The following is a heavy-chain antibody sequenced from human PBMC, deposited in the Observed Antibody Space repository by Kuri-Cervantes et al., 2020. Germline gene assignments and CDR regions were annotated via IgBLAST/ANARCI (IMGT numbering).Heavy chain of an antibody. CDR3: AKEEWLVPSAEDY. J-gene: IGHJ4*02. CDR2: IKQDGSEK. D-gene: IGHD6-19*01. V-gene: IGHV3-7*03. CDR1: GFTFSSYW. Sequence: GGSLRLSCSASGFTFSSYWMSWVRQAPGKGLEWVANIKQDGSEKYYVDSVKGRFTISRDNAKNPLYLQMNSLRAEDTAVYYCAKEEWLVPSAEDYWGQGTLVTVSS.